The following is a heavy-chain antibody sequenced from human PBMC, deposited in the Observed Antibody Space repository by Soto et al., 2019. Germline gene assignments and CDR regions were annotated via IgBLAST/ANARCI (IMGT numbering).Heavy chain of an antibody. D-gene: IGHD3-9*01. CDR3: ARDIFPAYRMDV. Sequence: ASVKVSCKASVGTFSSYAISWVRQAPGQGLEWMGGIIPIFGTANYAQKFQGRVTITADKSTSTAYMELSSLRSEDTAVYYCARDIFPAYRMDVWGQGPTVTVPS. CDR1: VGTFSSYA. V-gene: IGHV1-69*06. J-gene: IGHJ6*02. CDR2: IIPIFGTA.